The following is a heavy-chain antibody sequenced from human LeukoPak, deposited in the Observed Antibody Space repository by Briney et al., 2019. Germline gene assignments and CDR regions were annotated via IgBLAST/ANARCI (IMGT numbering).Heavy chain of an antibody. D-gene: IGHD3-22*01. CDR3: ALRDPYYYDSSGHYPFDY. V-gene: IGHV4-39*07. J-gene: IGHJ4*02. Sequence: SETLSLTCSVSGGSVSSSSYYWSWIRQPPGTGLEWIGEINHSGSTNYNPSLKSRVTISVDTSKNQFSLKLSSVTAADTAVYYCALRDPYYYDSSGHYPFDYWGQGTLVTVSS. CDR1: GGSVSSSSYY. CDR2: INHSGST.